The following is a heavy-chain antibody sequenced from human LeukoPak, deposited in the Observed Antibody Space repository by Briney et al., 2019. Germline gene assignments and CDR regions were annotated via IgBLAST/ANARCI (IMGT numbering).Heavy chain of an antibody. Sequence: SETLSLTCTVSGGSISSSSYYWGWIRQPPGKGLEWIGSIYYSGSTYYNPSLKSRVTISIDTSKNQFSLKLSSVTAADTAVYYCARTRATVTDYWGQGTLVTVSS. V-gene: IGHV4-39*01. D-gene: IGHD4-17*01. CDR3: ARTRATVTDY. CDR1: GGSISSSSYY. CDR2: IYYSGST. J-gene: IGHJ4*02.